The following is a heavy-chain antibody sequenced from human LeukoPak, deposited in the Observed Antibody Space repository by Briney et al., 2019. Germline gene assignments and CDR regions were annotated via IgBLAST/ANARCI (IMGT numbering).Heavy chain of an antibody. V-gene: IGHV5-51*01. J-gene: IGHJ3*02. CDR2: IYPGDSDT. CDR1: GYSFTSYW. CDR3: ARAAYYYDSSGYYYRFHAFDI. Sequence: GESLKISCKGSGYSFTSYWIGWVRQMPGKGLEWMGIIYPGDSDTRYSPSFQGQVTISADKCISTAYLQWSSLKASDTAMYHCARAAYYYDSSGYYYRFHAFDIWGQGPMVTVS. D-gene: IGHD3-22*01.